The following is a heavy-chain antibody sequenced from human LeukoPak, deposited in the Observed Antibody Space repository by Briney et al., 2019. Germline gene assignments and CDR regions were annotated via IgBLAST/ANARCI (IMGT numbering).Heavy chain of an antibody. D-gene: IGHD6-25*01. CDR2: IIPIFGTA. Sequence: SVKVSCKASGGAFSSYAISWVRQAPGQGLEWMGGIIPIFGTANYAQKFQGRVTITADKSTSTAYMELSSLRSEDTAVYYCAGTDSSARGPFDYWGQGTLVTVSS. CDR3: AGTDSSARGPFDY. CDR1: GGAFSSYA. J-gene: IGHJ4*02. V-gene: IGHV1-69*06.